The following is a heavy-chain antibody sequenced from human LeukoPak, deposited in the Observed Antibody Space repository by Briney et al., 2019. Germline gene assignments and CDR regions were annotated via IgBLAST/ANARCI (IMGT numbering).Heavy chain of an antibody. J-gene: IGHJ4*02. CDR1: GVSISGYY. D-gene: IGHD6-13*01. CDR2: IYYSGST. Sequence: PSETLSLTCTVSGVSISGYYWSWIRQPPGKGLEWIGNIYYSGSTNYDPSLKSRVTISVDTSKNQSSLKLSSVTAADTAVYYCARVTYSSSWYPDYWGQGTLVTVSS. V-gene: IGHV4-59*12. CDR3: ARVTYSSSWYPDY.